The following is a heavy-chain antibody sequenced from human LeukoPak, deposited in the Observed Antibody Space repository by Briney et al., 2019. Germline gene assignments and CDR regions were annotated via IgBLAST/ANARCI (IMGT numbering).Heavy chain of an antibody. CDR1: GFTFSSHE. J-gene: IGHJ5*02. V-gene: IGHV3-48*03. CDR3: ASDVWFDP. CDR2: ISSGGSTI. Sequence: PGGSLRLSCAASGFTFSSHEMNWVRQPPGKGLEWVSYISSGGSTIYYADSVKGRFTVSRDNAKNSLYLQMNSLRAEDTALYYCASDVWFDPWGQGTLVTVSS.